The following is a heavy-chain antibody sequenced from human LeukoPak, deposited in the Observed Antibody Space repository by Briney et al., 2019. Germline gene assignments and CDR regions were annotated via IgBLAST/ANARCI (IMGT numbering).Heavy chain of an antibody. V-gene: IGHV3-64*01. J-gene: IGHJ6*03. CDR3: AREVYYYYMDV. CDR2: ISSNGGST. Sequence: GGSLRLSCAASGFTFSSYAMHWVRQAPGKGLEYVSAISSNGGSTYYANSVKGRFTISRDNSKNTLYLQMGSLRAEDMAVYYCAREVYYYYMDVWGKGTTVTISS. CDR1: GFTFSSYA.